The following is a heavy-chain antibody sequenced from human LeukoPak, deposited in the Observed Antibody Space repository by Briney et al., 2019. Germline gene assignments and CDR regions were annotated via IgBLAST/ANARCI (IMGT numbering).Heavy chain of an antibody. CDR1: GGSFSGYY. CDR2: INHSGST. V-gene: IGHV4-34*01. Sequence: SETLSLTCAVYGGSFSGYYWSWIRQPPGKGLEWIGEINHSGSTNYNPSLKSRVTISVDTSKNQFSLKLSSVTAADTAVCYCARGLRSYYDYWGQGTLVTVSS. CDR3: ARGLRSYYDY. J-gene: IGHJ4*02.